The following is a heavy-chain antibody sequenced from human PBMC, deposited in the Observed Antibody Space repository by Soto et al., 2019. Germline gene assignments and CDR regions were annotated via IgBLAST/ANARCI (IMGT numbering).Heavy chain of an antibody. CDR2: INAGNGNT. CDR1: GYTFTSYA. J-gene: IGHJ6*02. D-gene: IGHD5-12*01. V-gene: IGHV1-3*01. CDR3: ARARGYSGYGDYYGMDV. Sequence: ASVKVSCKASGYTFTSYAMHWVRQAPGQRLEWMGWINAGNGNTKYSQKFQGRVTITRDTSASTAYMELSSLRSEDTAVYYCARARGYSGYGDYYGMDVWGQGTTVTVSS.